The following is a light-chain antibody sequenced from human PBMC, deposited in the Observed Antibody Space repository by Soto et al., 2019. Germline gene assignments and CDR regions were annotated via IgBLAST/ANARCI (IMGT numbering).Light chain of an antibody. V-gene: IGKV1-9*01. Sequence: DLQLTQSPSFLSASVGDRVTSTCRASQGISSYLAWYQQKPGKAPKLLIYAASTLQSGVPSRFSGSGSGTEFTLTIRSLQPEDFATYYCQQLNSYPRTFGQGTKVEMK. J-gene: IGKJ1*01. CDR3: QQLNSYPRT. CDR1: QGISSY. CDR2: AAS.